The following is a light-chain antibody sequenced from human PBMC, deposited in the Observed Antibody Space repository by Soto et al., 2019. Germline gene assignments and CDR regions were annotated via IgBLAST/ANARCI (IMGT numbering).Light chain of an antibody. CDR1: QSVTNN. CDR3: QQYNNWPPMYT. V-gene: IGKV3-15*01. J-gene: IGKJ2*01. Sequence: EIVMTQSPATLSVSPGERATLSCRASQSVTNNLAWYQQKPGQAPRLLIYGASTRATGIPARFSGSGSGTEFTLTISSLQSEDFAVYYCQQYNNWPPMYTFGQGTQLEIK. CDR2: GAS.